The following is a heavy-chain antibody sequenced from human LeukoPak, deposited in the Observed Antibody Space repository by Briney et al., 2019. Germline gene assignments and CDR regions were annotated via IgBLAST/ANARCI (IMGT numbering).Heavy chain of an antibody. V-gene: IGHV4-34*01. D-gene: IGHD5-12*01. CDR3: ARLRLLRWFDP. CDR2: INHSGST. CDR1: GGSFSGYY. J-gene: IGHJ5*02. Sequence: PSETLSLTCAVYGGSFSGYYWSWIRQPPGKGLEWIGEINHSGSTNYNPSLKSRVIISVDTSKNQFSLKLSSVTAADTAVYYCARLRLLRWFDPWGQGTLVTVSS.